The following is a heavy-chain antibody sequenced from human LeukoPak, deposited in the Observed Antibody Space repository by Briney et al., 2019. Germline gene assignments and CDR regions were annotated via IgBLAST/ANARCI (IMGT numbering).Heavy chain of an antibody. J-gene: IGHJ4*02. Sequence: SETLSCKSSGATFSSYTISYVRQATSQAPEWMVRIIPILGTANYAQKFQGRVTITTDESTSTAYMELSSLRSEDTAVYYCARERKGSYYILFDYWGQGTLVTVSS. CDR1: GATFSSYT. D-gene: IGHD1-26*01. CDR2: IIPILGTA. V-gene: IGHV1-69*16. CDR3: ARERKGSYYILFDY.